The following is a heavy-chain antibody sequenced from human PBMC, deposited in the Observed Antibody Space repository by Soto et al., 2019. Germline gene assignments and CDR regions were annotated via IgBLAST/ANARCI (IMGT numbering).Heavy chain of an antibody. CDR1: GGSISNFY. D-gene: IGHD5-12*01. CDR2: IFYNGST. J-gene: IGHJ3*02. CDR3: ARDGYNHLDAFDI. V-gene: IGHV4-59*01. Sequence: SETLSLTCTDSGGSISNFYWSWIRQPPGKGLEWIGCIFYNGSTNYNPSLKSRVTISVDTSKNQFSLKLSSVTAADTAVYFCARDGYNHLDAFDIWGQGTMVTVSS.